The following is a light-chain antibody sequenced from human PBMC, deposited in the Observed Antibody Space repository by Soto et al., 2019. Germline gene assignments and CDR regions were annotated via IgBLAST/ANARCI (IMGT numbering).Light chain of an antibody. CDR2: WAS. CDR3: HHYYSTPSWT. Sequence: DIVMTQSPDSLAVSLGERATINCKSSQSVLNSSNNKNYLAWYQQKPGQPPKLLIYWASTRESGVPDRFSGSGSGTDFTLTISSLQAEDVAIYYCHHYYSTPSWTFGQGTKVEIK. CDR1: QSVLNSSNNKNY. J-gene: IGKJ1*01. V-gene: IGKV4-1*01.